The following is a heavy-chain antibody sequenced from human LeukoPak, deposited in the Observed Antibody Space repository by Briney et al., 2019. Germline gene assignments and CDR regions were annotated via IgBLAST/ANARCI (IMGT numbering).Heavy chain of an antibody. Sequence: ASVKVSCKASGYTFTSYGISWVRQAPGQGLEWMGWISGYNANTKYEQQLQGRVTMTTDTSTSTAYMELRSLRSDDTAVYYCARAPLYSSYRRWNYYYYMDVWGKGTTVTVSS. CDR3: ARAPLYSSYRRWNYYYYMDV. D-gene: IGHD4-11*01. V-gene: IGHV1-18*01. CDR2: ISGYNANT. CDR1: GYTFTSYG. J-gene: IGHJ6*03.